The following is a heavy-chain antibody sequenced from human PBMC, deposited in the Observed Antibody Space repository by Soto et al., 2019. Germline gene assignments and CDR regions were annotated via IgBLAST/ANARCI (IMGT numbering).Heavy chain of an antibody. CDR3: ARGVATIGP. CDR2: INHRGGT. D-gene: IGHD5-12*01. J-gene: IGHJ5*02. CDR1: GGSFTGYY. Sequence: PSETLSLTCAVYGGSFTGYYWSWVRQPPGKGLEWIGEINHRGGTNYSPSLKSRVTILADTSKNQFSLKLTSVTAADTAVYYCARGVATIGPWGRGTLVTVSS. V-gene: IGHV4-34*01.